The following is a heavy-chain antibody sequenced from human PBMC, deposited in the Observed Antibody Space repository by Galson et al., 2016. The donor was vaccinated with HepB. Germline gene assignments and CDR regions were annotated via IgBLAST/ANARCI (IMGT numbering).Heavy chain of an antibody. J-gene: IGHJ3*01. CDR2: VTGSGSWT. CDR3: ARDPNGDYFGAFDF. V-gene: IGHV3-23*01. Sequence: LRLSCAAFGFTFSTYAMTWVRQAPGKGLEWVSSVTGSGSWTYYADSVKGRLTISRDNSKNTLYLQMNSLRAEDTAVYYCARDPNGDYFGAFDFWGQGTMVTVSS. D-gene: IGHD4-17*01. CDR1: GFTFSTYA.